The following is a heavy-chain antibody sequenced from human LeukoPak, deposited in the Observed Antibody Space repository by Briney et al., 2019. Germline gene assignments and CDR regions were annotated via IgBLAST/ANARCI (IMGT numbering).Heavy chain of an antibody. Sequence: WIRQPPGKGLEWIGSIYYSGSTYYNPSLKSRVTISVDTSKNQFSLKLSSVTAADTAVYYCARHLAYSSSSTFDIWGQGTMVTVSS. CDR2: IYYSGST. V-gene: IGHV4-39*01. CDR3: ARHLAYSSSSTFDI. J-gene: IGHJ3*02. D-gene: IGHD6-6*01.